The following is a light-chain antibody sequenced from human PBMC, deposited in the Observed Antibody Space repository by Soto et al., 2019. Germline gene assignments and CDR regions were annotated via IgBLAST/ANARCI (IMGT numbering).Light chain of an antibody. J-gene: IGKJ1*01. Sequence: VIWMTQSPSLLSASTGDRVTISCRMSQGISSYLAWYQQKPGKAPKLLIYVASNLDTGVPSRFSGSGSGTEFTLTISSLQPDDFATYYCQQYKTYSTFGQGTKVDIK. CDR1: QGISSY. CDR2: VAS. V-gene: IGKV1D-8*03. CDR3: QQYKTYST.